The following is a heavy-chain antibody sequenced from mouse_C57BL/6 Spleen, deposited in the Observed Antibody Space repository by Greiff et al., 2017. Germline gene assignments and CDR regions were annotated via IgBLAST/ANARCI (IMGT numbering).Heavy chain of an antibody. CDR1: GYTFTSYW. V-gene: IGHV1-74*01. D-gene: IGHD1-1*01. CDR3: ASFYYGSSSSWCAY. CDR2: IHPSDSDT. Sequence: QVQLQQPGAELVKPGASVQVSCKSSGYTFTSYWMHWVKQRPGQGLEWIGRIHPSDSDTNYNQKFKGKATLTVDKSSNTAYMQLSSLTSEDSAVYFCASFYYGSSSSWCAYWGQGTLVTVSA. J-gene: IGHJ3*01.